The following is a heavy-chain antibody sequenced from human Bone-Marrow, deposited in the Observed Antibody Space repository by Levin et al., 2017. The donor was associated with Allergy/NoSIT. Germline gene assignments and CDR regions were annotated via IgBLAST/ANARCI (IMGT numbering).Heavy chain of an antibody. CDR1: GGTFSSYA. Sequence: SVKVSCKASGGTFSSYAISWVRQAPGQGLEWMGGIIPIFGTANYAQKFQGRVTITADKSTSTAYMELSSLRSEDTAVYYCARDFYGGNAGSYDYDYGMDGWGQGTTVTVSS. CDR3: ARDFYGGNAGSYDYDYGMDG. J-gene: IGHJ6*02. CDR2: IIPIFGTA. V-gene: IGHV1-69*06. D-gene: IGHD4-23*01.